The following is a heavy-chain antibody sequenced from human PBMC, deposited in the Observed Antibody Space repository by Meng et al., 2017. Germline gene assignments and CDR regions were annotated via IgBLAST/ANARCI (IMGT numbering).Heavy chain of an antibody. D-gene: IGHD3-22*01. CDR1: GGTFSSYA. Sequence: SVKVSCKASGGTFSSYAISWVRQAPGQGLEWMGGIIPIFGTANYAQKFQGRVTITADKSTSTAYMELRSLRSEDTAVYYCARVSEEVVPSDDAFDIWGQGTMVTVSS. CDR3: ARVSEEVVPSDDAFDI. V-gene: IGHV1-69*06. J-gene: IGHJ3*02. CDR2: IIPIFGTA.